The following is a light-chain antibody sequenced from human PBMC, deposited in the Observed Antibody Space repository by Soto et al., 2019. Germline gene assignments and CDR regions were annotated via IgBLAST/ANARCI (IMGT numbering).Light chain of an antibody. CDR2: KVS. Sequence: VLTQTPLSSPVTLGQPASISCRSSQSLVHSDGRTYLNWLHQRPGQPPRLVIYKVSNRFSGVQDRFSGSGAGTDFTLKISRVEAEDVGIYYCMQATHYQPYTFGQGTKLEIK. V-gene: IGKV2-24*01. J-gene: IGKJ2*01. CDR1: QSLVHSDGRTY. CDR3: MQATHYQPYT.